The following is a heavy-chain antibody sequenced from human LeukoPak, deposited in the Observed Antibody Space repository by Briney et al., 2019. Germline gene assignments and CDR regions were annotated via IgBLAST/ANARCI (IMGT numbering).Heavy chain of an antibody. V-gene: IGHV4-59*08. J-gene: IGHJ6*04. Sequence: SETLSLTCAVYGGSFSGYYWSWIRQPPGKGLEWIGYIYYSGSTNYNPSLRSRVTISVDTSKNQFSLKLSSVTAADTAVYYCARRYAGTTEDVWGKGTTVTISS. CDR2: IYYSGST. D-gene: IGHD1-1*01. CDR3: ARRYAGTTEDV. CDR1: GGSFSGYY.